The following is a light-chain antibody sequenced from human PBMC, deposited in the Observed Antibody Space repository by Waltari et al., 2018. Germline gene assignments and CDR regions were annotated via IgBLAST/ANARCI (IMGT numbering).Light chain of an antibody. Sequence: QLVLTQSPSASASLGASVKLTCTLSSGHSTNIIAWLQQQPEKGPRYLMNVNSDGSHNKGVGSPDRFSGSSSGAGRYLTISSLQSEDEADYYCQTGGHGTWVFGGGTRLTVL. J-gene: IGLJ3*02. V-gene: IGLV4-69*01. CDR2: VNSDGSH. CDR3: QTGGHGTWV. CDR1: SGHSTNI.